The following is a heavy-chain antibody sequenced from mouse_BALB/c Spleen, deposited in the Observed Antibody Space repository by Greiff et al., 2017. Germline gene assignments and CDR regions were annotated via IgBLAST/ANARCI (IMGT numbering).Heavy chain of an antibody. CDR3: VSHGLDY. V-gene: IGHV14-1*02. Sequence: VQLQQSGAELVRPGASVKLSCKASGFNIKDYYMHWVKQRPEQGLEWIGWIDPENGNTIYDPKFQGKASITADTSSNTAYLQLSSLTSEDTAVYYCVSHGLDYWGQGTTLTVSS. CDR2: IDPENGNT. J-gene: IGHJ2*01. CDR1: GFNIKDYY.